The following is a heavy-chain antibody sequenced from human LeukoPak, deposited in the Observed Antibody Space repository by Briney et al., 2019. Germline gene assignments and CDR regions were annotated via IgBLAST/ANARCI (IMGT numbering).Heavy chain of an antibody. CDR1: GFTFSSYG. Sequence: PGGSLRLSCAASGFTFSSYGMDWVRQAPGKGLEWVAFIRYDGSNKYYADSVKGRFTISRDNSKNTLYLQMNSLRAEDTAVYYCSLDCSSTSCYSFDYWGQGTLVTVSS. V-gene: IGHV3-30*02. J-gene: IGHJ4*02. D-gene: IGHD2-2*01. CDR3: SLDCSSTSCYSFDY. CDR2: IRYDGSNK.